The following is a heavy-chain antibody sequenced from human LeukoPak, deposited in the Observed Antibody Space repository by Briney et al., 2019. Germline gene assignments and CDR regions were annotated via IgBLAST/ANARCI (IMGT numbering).Heavy chain of an antibody. CDR2: IYYSGST. V-gene: IGHV4-38-2*02. CDR3: ARTYYYDSSGPVDY. D-gene: IGHD3-22*01. CDR1: GYSISSGYY. J-gene: IGHJ4*02. Sequence: SETLSLTCIVSGYSISSGYYWGWIRQPPGKGLEWIGSIYYSGSTYYNPSLKSRVTISVDTSKNQFSLKLSSVTAADTAVYYCARTYYYDSSGPVDYWGQGTLVTVSS.